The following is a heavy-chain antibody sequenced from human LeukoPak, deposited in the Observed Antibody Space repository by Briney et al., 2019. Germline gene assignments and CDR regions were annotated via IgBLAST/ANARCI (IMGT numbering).Heavy chain of an antibody. Sequence: PSETLSLTCTVSGGSISSGNYYWSWIRQHPGKGLEWIGYIYYSGSTYYNPSLKSRVTISVDTSKNQFSLKLSSVTAADTAVYYCARDQPPYAFDIWGQGTMVTVSS. CDR2: IYYSGST. CDR1: GGSISSGNYY. J-gene: IGHJ3*02. V-gene: IGHV4-31*03. CDR3: ARDQPPYAFDI.